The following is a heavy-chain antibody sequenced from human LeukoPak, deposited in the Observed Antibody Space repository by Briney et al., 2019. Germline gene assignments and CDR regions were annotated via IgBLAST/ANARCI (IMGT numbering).Heavy chain of an antibody. CDR1: GFTFSDYY. CDR2: ISSSGTTI. V-gene: IGHV3-11*01. CDR3: ARVQPHYYDSSGYPPDY. Sequence: PAGSLRLSCAASGFTFSDYYMSWIRQAPGKGLEWVSYISSSGTTIYYADSVKGRFTISRDNAKNSLYLQMNSLRAEDTAVYYCARVQPHYYDSSGYPPDYWGQGTLVTVSS. J-gene: IGHJ4*02. D-gene: IGHD3-22*01.